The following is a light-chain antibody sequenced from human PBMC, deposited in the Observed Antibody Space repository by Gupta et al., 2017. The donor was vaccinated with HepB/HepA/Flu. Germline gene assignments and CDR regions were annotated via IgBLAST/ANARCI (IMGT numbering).Light chain of an antibody. Sequence: SYVLTQTPSVSVAPGRTALITCEGDNIGKKSVHWYQQKPGQAPVLVVYDDYDRPAGIPERLTGTHTGSAATLTINRVEAGDEADYYCQVWDSDSDNVVFGGGTKLTVL. V-gene: IGLV3-21*02. J-gene: IGLJ3*02. CDR1: NIGKKS. CDR2: DDY. CDR3: QVWDSDSDNVV.